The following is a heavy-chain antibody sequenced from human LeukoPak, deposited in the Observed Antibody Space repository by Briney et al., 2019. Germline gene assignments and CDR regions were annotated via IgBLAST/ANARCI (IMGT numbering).Heavy chain of an antibody. CDR3: ARPKAGYSSTDAFDI. J-gene: IGHJ3*02. Sequence: PSETLSLTCAVYGGSFSGYYWSWIRQPPGKGLEWIGEINHSGSTNYNPSLKSRVTISVDTSKNQFSLKLSPVTAADTAVYYCARPKAGYSSTDAFDIWGQGTMVTVSS. V-gene: IGHV4-34*01. CDR1: GGSFSGYY. CDR2: INHSGST. D-gene: IGHD6-19*01.